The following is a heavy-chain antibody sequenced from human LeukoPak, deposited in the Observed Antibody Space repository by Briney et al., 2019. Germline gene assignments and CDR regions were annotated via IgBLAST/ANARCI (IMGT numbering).Heavy chain of an antibody. V-gene: IGHV3-48*03. CDR1: GFTFSSYD. CDR2: ISSSGSTI. J-gene: IGHJ6*02. Sequence: GGSLRLSCAASGFTFSSYDMSWVRQAPGKGLEWVSYISSSGSTIYYADSVKGRFTISRDNAKNSLYLQMNSLRAEDTAVYYCARGYSSSWYSLYYGMDVWAQGTTVTVSS. D-gene: IGHD6-13*01. CDR3: ARGYSSSWYSLYYGMDV.